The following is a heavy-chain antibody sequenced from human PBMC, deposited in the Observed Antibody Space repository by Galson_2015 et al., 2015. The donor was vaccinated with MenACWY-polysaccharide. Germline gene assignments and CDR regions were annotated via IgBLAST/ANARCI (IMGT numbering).Heavy chain of an antibody. V-gene: IGHV3-23*01. CDR3: AKARGLLLFNYHFDF. CDR1: GFNFSTYA. CDR2: ISGSGRTT. J-gene: IGHJ4*02. Sequence: SLRLSCAASGFNFSTYAMSWVRQAPGKGLEWVSIISGSGRTTYYGDSVKGHFTISRDNSKNMVYLQINSLRAEDTAVYYCAKARGLLLFNYHFDFWGQGAPLTVSS. D-gene: IGHD2-21*02.